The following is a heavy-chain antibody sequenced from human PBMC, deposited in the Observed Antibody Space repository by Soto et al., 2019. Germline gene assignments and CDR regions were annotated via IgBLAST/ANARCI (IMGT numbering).Heavy chain of an antibody. CDR2: IYPGDSDT. J-gene: IGHJ6*02. CDR3: ARRRGSSQYYYYYGMGV. V-gene: IGHV5-51*01. D-gene: IGHD6-13*01. CDR1: GYSFTSYW. Sequence: PGESLKISCKGSGYSFTSYWIGWVRQMPGKGLEWMGIIYPGDSDTRYSPSFQGQVTISADKSISTAYLQWSSLKASDTAMYYCARRRGSSQYYYYYGMGVWGQGTTVTVSS.